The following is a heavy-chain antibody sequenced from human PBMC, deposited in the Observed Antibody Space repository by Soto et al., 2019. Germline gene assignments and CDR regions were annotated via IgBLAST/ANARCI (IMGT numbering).Heavy chain of an antibody. Sequence: SVSNAWMNWVRQAPGKGLEWVGRIKSKTDGGTTDYAAPVKGRFTISRDDSKNTLYLQMNSLKTEDTAVYYCTTDKTVVREYYDSSGAGDWGQGTLVTVSS. V-gene: IGHV3-15*07. CDR1: SVSNAW. D-gene: IGHD3-22*01. J-gene: IGHJ4*02. CDR3: TTDKTVVREYYDSSGAGD. CDR2: IKSKTDGGTT.